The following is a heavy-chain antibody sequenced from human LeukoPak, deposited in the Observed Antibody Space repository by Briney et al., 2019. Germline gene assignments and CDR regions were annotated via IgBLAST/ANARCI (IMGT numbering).Heavy chain of an antibody. CDR1: GYTFTSYG. CDR2: FSAYNGNT. CDR3: ARDVVTVGYCSSTSCLPFDY. J-gene: IGHJ4*02. D-gene: IGHD2-2*01. V-gene: IGHV1-18*01. Sequence: ASVKVSCKASGYTFTSYGISCVRQVSGQGLEWIGSFSAYNGNTNYAQKLQGRVTMTTDTSTSTAYMELRSLRSDDTAEYYCARDVVTVGYCSSTSCLPFDYWGQGTLVTVSS.